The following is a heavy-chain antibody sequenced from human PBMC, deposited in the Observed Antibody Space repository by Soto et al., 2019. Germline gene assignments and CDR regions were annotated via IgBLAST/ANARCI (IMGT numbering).Heavy chain of an antibody. CDR1: GFTFSSYW. CDR3: ARGARLLRFLEWLWKWDY. D-gene: IGHD3-3*01. J-gene: IGHJ4*02. V-gene: IGHV3-7*05. Sequence: EVQLVESGGGLVQPGGSLRLSCAASGFTFSSYWMSWVRQAPGKGLEWVANIKQDGSEKYYVDSVKGRFTISRDNAKNSQNLQMNSLRAEDTAVYYCARGARLLRFLEWLWKWDYWGQGTLVTVSS. CDR2: IKQDGSEK.